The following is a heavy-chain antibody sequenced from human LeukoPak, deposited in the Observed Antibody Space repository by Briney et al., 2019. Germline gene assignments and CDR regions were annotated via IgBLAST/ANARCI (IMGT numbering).Heavy chain of an antibody. V-gene: IGHV3-53*04. Sequence: GGSLRLSCAASGFTVSSNYMTWVRQAPGKGLEWVSVIYSGGSTYYADSVKGRFTISRHNSKNTLYLQMNSLRPEDTAVYYCARDPRYESSGYLAFDIWGQGTMVTVSS. J-gene: IGHJ3*02. CDR3: ARDPRYESSGYLAFDI. CDR2: IYSGGST. CDR1: GFTVSSNY. D-gene: IGHD3-22*01.